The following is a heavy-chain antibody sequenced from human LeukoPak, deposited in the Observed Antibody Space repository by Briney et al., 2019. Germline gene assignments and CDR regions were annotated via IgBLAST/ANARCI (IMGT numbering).Heavy chain of an antibody. CDR3: SRKRWFGELFLFDY. J-gene: IGHJ4*02. V-gene: IGHV4-38-2*01. D-gene: IGHD3-10*01. CDR2: IYHSGST. Sequence: PSETLSLTCAVSGYSISSGYYWGWIRQLPGKGLEWIGSIYHSGSTYYNPSLRSRVTISVDTSKNQFSLKLSSVTAADTAVYYCSRKRWFGELFLFDYWGQGTLVTVSS. CDR1: GYSISSGYY.